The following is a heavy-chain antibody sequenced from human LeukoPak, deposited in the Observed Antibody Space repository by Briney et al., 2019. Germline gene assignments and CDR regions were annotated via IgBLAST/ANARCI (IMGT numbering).Heavy chain of an antibody. CDR1: GFTFSSHW. J-gene: IGHJ4*02. D-gene: IGHD1-1*01. V-gene: IGHV3-7*01. CDR2: IKEDGAEK. Sequence: GGSLRLSCAASGFTFSSHWMSWVRQAPGKGLEWVANIKEDGAEKYYVDSVKGRFTISRDNAKHSLYLQMDSLIAEDTAVYYCARDPPDNWNDLDYWGQGTLVTVSS. CDR3: ARDPPDNWNDLDY.